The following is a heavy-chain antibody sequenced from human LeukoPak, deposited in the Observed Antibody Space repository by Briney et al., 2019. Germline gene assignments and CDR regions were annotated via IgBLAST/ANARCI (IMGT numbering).Heavy chain of an antibody. Sequence: PGGSLRLSCAASGFTFSSYAMSWVRQAPGKGLKWVSAISGSGGSTYYADSVKGRFTISRDNSKNTLYLQMNSLRAEDTAVYYCAKDYDSSGYFDYWGQGTLVTVSS. CDR2: ISGSGGST. J-gene: IGHJ4*02. V-gene: IGHV3-23*01. D-gene: IGHD3-22*01. CDR1: GFTFSSYA. CDR3: AKDYDSSGYFDY.